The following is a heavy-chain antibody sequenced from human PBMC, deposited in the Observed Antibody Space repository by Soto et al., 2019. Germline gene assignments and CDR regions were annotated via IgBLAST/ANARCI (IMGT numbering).Heavy chain of an antibody. V-gene: IGHV3-23*01. CDR3: SRDRRTSICPGLAV. CDR1: GFTFSDYA. J-gene: IGHJ6*02. CDR2: IDGSSATT. Sequence: EVQLLESGGGLVQPGGSLRLSCAASGFTFSDYAMSWVRQAPGKGLEWVSAIDGSSATTNYADSVKGRFTISRDNSKHTLFLQLSGLRAEDTAVYYCSRDRRTSICPGLAVWGQGTTVILSS. D-gene: IGHD1-7*01.